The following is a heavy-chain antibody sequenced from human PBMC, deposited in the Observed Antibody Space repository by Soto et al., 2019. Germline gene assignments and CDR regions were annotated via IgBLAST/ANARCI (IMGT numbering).Heavy chain of an antibody. Sequence: QVQLLESGGGVVQPGNSVRISCAASGFTFSSYAMHWVRQAPGKGLEWVSIISSDGNNKYYGDSVKGRFTISRDNSKNTLYLQMNSLRVEDTAVYYCARDRIGTSDYWGQGTLGAVSS. CDR3: ARDRIGTSDY. J-gene: IGHJ4*02. CDR2: ISSDGNNK. CDR1: GFTFSSYA. V-gene: IGHV3-30-3*01. D-gene: IGHD1-1*01.